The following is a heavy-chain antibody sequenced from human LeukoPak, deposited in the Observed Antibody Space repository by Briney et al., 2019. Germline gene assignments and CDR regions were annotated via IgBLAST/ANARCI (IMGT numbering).Heavy chain of an antibody. CDR2: ISWNSGSI. Sequence: GRSLRLSCAASGFTFDDYAMHWVRQAPGKGLEWVSGISWNSGSIGYADSVKGRFTISRDNAKNSLYLQMNSLGAEDTALYYCAKDIHDSSYGMDVWGQGTTVTVSS. CDR1: GFTFDDYA. J-gene: IGHJ6*02. D-gene: IGHD3-22*01. CDR3: AKDIHDSSYGMDV. V-gene: IGHV3-9*01.